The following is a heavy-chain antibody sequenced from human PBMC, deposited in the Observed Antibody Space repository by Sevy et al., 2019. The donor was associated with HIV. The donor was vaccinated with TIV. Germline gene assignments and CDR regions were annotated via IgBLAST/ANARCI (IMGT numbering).Heavy chain of an antibody. D-gene: IGHD3-3*01. CDR3: ARWRGAQSEFDY. CDR2: RKKDGSVK. V-gene: IGHV3-7*01. J-gene: IGHJ4*02. CDR1: GFTFSSYW. Sequence: GGSLRLSCAASGFTFSSYWMSWVRRAPGKGLEWVADRKKDGSVKVYADAVKGRFTISRDNAENSVDLQMKSLRAEDTAVYSCARWRGAQSEFDYWGQGTRVTVSS.